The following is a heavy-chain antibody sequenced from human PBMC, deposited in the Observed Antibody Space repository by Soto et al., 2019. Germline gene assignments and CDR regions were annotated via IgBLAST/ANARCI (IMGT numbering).Heavy chain of an antibody. CDR1: GCSISSGCYY. Sequence: PSETLSLTCTVSGCSISSGCYYWSWIRQHPGKGLEWIGYIYYSGSTYYNPSLKSRVTISVDTSKNQFSLKLSSVTAADTAVYYCARDGPPLLWFGELQPHTWGQGTLVTVSS. J-gene: IGHJ5*02. CDR3: ARDGPPLLWFGELQPHT. D-gene: IGHD3-10*01. V-gene: IGHV4-31*03. CDR2: IYYSGST.